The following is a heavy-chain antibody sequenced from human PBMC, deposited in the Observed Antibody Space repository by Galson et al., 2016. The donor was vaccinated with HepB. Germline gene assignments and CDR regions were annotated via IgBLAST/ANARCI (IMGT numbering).Heavy chain of an antibody. CDR3: ARDGISSLHQ. CDR2: ITPEGSDT. Sequence: SLRLSCAASGFTFSSYGMHWVRQAPGKGLDWVALITPEGSDTYYADAVKGRFTISRDNSKNTLSVQMNSLRAEDTAIYYCARDGISSLHQWGQGILVTVSS. J-gene: IGHJ4*02. CDR1: GFTFSSYG. V-gene: IGHV3-30*03. D-gene: IGHD2/OR15-2a*01.